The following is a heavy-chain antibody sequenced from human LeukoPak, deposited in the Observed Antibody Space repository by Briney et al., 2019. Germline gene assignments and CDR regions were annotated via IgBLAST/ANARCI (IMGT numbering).Heavy chain of an antibody. Sequence: GASVRVSCKASGGTFSSYAISWVRRAPGHGLEWMGGIIPIFGTANYAQKFQGRVTITAHESTSTTYMELSSLRSEDTAVYYCARAAVAGREYYYYYYGMDVWGKGTAVSVSS. V-gene: IGHV1-69*01. CDR1: GGTFSSYA. CDR2: IIPIFGTA. D-gene: IGHD6-19*01. CDR3: ARAAVAGREYYYYYYGMDV. J-gene: IGHJ6*04.